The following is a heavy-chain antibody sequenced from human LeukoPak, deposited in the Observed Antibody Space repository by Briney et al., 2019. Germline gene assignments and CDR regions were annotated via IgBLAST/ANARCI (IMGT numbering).Heavy chain of an antibody. J-gene: IGHJ5*02. Sequence: GESLKISCKGPEYDFANYWIGWVRQIPGRGLGGRGIVYPAGSSIHYSPSFQGQVTITVDRSVSTAYLQWTSLKASDSAMYFCARRRYFDTYFNPGGQGTLVAVSS. D-gene: IGHD2/OR15-2a*01. CDR2: VYPAGSSI. V-gene: IGHV5-51*01. CDR3: ARRRYFDTYFNP. CDR1: EYDFANYW.